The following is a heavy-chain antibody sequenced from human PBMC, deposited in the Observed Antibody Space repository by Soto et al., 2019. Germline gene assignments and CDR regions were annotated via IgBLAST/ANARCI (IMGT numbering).Heavy chain of an antibody. CDR3: ARASIAVAGKGNRFDY. D-gene: IGHD6-19*01. J-gene: IGHJ4*02. V-gene: IGHV1-2*04. CDR2: INPKNGAT. CDR1: GYSFTGYS. Sequence: ASVKVSCKASGYSFTGYSMHWVRQAPGQGLEWMGWINPKNGATNYAQKFQGWVTMIRDTSISTVYMELRSLKSEDTAVYYCARASIAVAGKGNRFDYWGQGTLVTVSS.